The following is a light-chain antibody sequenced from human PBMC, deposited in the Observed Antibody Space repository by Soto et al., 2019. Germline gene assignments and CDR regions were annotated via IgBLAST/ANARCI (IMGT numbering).Light chain of an antibody. Sequence: EIVLTQSPATLSLSPGERATLSCRASQSVGSYLAWYQQKPGQAPRPLIYGASKRAPGVSARFSGSGSGTDFTLTISSLQAEDVAVYYCQQYYNTPRTFGHGTKVEIK. V-gene: IGKV3-11*01. J-gene: IGKJ1*01. CDR2: GAS. CDR3: QQYYNTPRT. CDR1: QSVGSY.